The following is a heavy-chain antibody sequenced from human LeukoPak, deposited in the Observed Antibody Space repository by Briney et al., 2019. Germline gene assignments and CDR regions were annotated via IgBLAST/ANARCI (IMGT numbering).Heavy chain of an antibody. D-gene: IGHD2-2*01. CDR1: GFTFSSYS. V-gene: IGHV3-21*01. Sequence: GGSLRLSCAASGFTFSSYSMNWVRQAPGKGLEWVSSISSSSSYIYYADSVKGRFTISRDNAKNSLYLQMNSLRAEDTAVYYCARGRCSSTSCYSVDVVGITMVRGVDDHNAFDIWGQGTMVTVSS. CDR3: ARGRCSSTSCYSVDVVGITMVRGVDDHNAFDI. J-gene: IGHJ3*02. CDR2: ISSSSSYI.